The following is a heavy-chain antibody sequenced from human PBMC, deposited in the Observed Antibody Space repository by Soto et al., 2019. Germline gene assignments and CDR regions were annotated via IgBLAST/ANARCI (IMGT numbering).Heavy chain of an antibody. J-gene: IGHJ4*02. V-gene: IGHV4-59*01. CDR3: AGMTQDYDILTGSFGY. CDR2: IYYSGST. CDR1: GGSISNYY. Sequence: SETLSLTCTVSGGSISNYYWSWIRQPPGKGLEWIGYIYYSGSTNYNPSLKSRVTISVDTSKNQFSLKLSSVTAADTAVYYCAGMTQDYDILTGSFGYWGQGTLVTVSS. D-gene: IGHD3-9*01.